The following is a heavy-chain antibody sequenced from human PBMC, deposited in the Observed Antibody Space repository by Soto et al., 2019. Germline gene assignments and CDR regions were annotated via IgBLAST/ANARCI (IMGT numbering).Heavy chain of an antibody. Sequence: EVQLVESGGGLVQPGGSLRLSCAASGFTFSSYYMSWVRQAQGKGLEWVANVNGDGSEKYYVDSVKGRFTVSRDNAKNSLYLQMTSLRAEDTAVYYCATWGGAGSDYWGQGTLVTVA. CDR3: ATWGGAGSDY. V-gene: IGHV3-7*01. D-gene: IGHD1-26*01. CDR1: GFTFSSYY. J-gene: IGHJ4*02. CDR2: VNGDGSEK.